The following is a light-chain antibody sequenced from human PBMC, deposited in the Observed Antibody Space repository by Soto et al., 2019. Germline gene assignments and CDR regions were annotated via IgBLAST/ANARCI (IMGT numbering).Light chain of an antibody. J-gene: IGLJ2*01. Sequence: QSALTQPASVSGSPGQSITISCTGTSSDVGAYNYVSWYQQHPGKAPKLMISEVSNRPSGVSNLFSGSKSGNTASLTISGLQAEDEADYYCSSYTTGSTVVFGGGTKLTVL. CDR2: EVS. CDR1: SSDVGAYNY. CDR3: SSYTTGSTVV. V-gene: IGLV2-14*01.